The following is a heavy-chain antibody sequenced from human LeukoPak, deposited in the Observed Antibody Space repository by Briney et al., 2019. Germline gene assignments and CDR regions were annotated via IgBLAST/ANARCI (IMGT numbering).Heavy chain of an antibody. CDR3: ARGDVYSSSWYDRGAFDI. V-gene: IGHV4-59*01. CDR2: IYYSGST. CDR1: GVSISSYY. Sequence: PSETLSLTCTVSGVSISSYYWSWIRQPPGKGLEWIGYIYYSGSTNYNPSLKSRVTISVDTSKNQFSLKLSSVTAADTAVYYCARGDVYSSSWYDRGAFDIWGQGTMVTVSS. J-gene: IGHJ3*02. D-gene: IGHD6-13*01.